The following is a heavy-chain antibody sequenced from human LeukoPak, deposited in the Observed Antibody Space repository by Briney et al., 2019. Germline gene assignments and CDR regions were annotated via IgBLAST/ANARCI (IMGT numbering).Heavy chain of an antibody. J-gene: IGHJ4*02. D-gene: IGHD3-10*01. V-gene: IGHV3-23*01. Sequence: GGSLRLSCAASGLTFSTFGTSWIRQSPGKGLEWVSAISGSASGHIPKYADSVKGRFTISRDNYKNTLYLQMNSLRVEDTAVYYCANHRSAFEFWGQGTLVTVSS. CDR3: ANHRSAFEF. CDR2: ISGSASGH. CDR1: GLTFSTFG.